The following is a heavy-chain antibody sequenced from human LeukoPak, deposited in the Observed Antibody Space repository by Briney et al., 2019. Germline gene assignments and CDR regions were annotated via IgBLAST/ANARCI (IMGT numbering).Heavy chain of an antibody. Sequence: SETLSLTCAVSGGSIRSSNWWSWVRQPPGKGLEWIGEVHLNGATNYNPSLESRVSMSIDKSKNHLSLELSSVTAADTAMYYCTRESGAFSPFGFWGQGTLVTVSS. J-gene: IGHJ4*02. D-gene: IGHD1-26*01. CDR3: TRESGAFSPFGF. V-gene: IGHV4-4*02. CDR1: GGSIRSSNW. CDR2: VHLNGAT.